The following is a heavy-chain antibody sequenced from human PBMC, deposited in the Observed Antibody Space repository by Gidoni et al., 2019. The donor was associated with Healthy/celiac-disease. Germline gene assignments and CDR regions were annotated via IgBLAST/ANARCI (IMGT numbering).Heavy chain of an antibody. CDR2: INAGNGNT. CDR1: GYTFTSYA. Sequence: QVQLVQSGAEVKKPGASVMVSCRASGYTFTSYAMHWVRQATGQRLKWMGWINAGNGNTKYSQKFQGRVTITRDTSASTAYMELSSLRSEDTAVDYCAREVTRGYWGQGTLVTVSS. V-gene: IGHV1-3*01. J-gene: IGHJ4*02. CDR3: AREVTRGY. D-gene: IGHD1-26*01.